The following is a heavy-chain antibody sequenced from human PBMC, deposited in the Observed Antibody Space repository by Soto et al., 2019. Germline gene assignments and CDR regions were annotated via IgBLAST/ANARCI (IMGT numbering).Heavy chain of an antibody. CDR2: ISAYNGNT. Sequence: ASVKVSCKASGYTFTSYGISWLRQAPGQGLEWMGWISAYNGNTNYAQKLQGRVTMTTDTSTSTAYMELRSLRSDDTAVYYCARDPTGYSSSWQHFDYWGQGTLVTVSS. CDR3: ARDPTGYSSSWQHFDY. CDR1: GYTFTSYG. V-gene: IGHV1-18*04. J-gene: IGHJ4*02. D-gene: IGHD6-13*01.